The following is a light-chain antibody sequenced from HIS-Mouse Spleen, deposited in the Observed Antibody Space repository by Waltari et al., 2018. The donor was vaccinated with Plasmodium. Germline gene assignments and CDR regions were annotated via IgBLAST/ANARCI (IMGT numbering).Light chain of an antibody. Sequence: DIQMTQSPSTLSASVGDRVTITGRASQRISSWLAWYQQKPGKAPKLLIDKASSLESGVPSRFSGSGSGTEFTLTISSLQPDDFATYYCQQYNSYSWTFGQGTKVEIK. CDR2: KAS. J-gene: IGKJ1*01. CDR3: QQYNSYSWT. V-gene: IGKV1-5*03. CDR1: QRISSW.